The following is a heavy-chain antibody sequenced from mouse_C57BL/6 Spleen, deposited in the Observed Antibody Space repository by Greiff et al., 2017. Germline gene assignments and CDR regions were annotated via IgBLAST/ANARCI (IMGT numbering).Heavy chain of an antibody. D-gene: IGHD3-2*02. CDR2: IDPSDSYT. V-gene: IGHV1-69*01. Sequence: QVQLQQPGAELVMPGASVKLSCKASGYTFTSYWMHWVKQRPGQGLEWIGEIDPSDSYTNYNQKFKGKSTLTVDKSSSTAYMQLSSLTSEDSAVYYCARWRAQAPFDYWGQGTTLTVSS. CDR3: ARWRAQAPFDY. J-gene: IGHJ2*01. CDR1: GYTFTSYW.